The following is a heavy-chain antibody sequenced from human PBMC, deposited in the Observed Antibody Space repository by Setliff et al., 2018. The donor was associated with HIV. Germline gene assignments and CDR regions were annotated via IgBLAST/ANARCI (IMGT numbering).Heavy chain of an antibody. CDR1: GYTFSSHS. CDR3: ARDGCDGNKCYLYNWFDP. CDR2: INAGNGNT. J-gene: IGHJ5*02. Sequence: GASVKVSCKASGYTFSSHSIHWVRQAPGQGLEWMGWINAGNGNTKYSQKFQRRSTITRDTSASTVFMELSSLTSEDTAVYYCARDGCDGNKCYLYNWFDPWGQGTLVTVS. D-gene: IGHD2-15*01. V-gene: IGHV1-3*01.